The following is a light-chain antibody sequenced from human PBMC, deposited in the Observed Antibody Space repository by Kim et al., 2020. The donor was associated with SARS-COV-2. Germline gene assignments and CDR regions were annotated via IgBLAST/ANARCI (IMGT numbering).Light chain of an antibody. CDR2: EAS. Sequence: EIVLTQSPATLSLSPGESATLFCRASQNVYNSLAWYQVKPGQAPRLLVYEASKRATGIPPRFRGGGSGTDFTLTITNLEPEDFAVYFCQQRTDWPPLTFGGGTKVDIK. J-gene: IGKJ4*01. CDR1: QNVYNS. CDR3: QQRTDWPPLT. V-gene: IGKV3-11*01.